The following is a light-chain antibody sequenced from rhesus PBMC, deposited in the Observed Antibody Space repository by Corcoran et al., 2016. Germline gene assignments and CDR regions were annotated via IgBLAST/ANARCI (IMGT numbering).Light chain of an antibody. Sequence: DIQMSQSPSSLSASVGDRVTITFRASQDICSYLNWYQQKPGKAPKLLIYDANSLASGVQSRFSGSGSGTVFTLTISSLQPEDFAAYYCQQGNSNPPTFGPGTKLDIK. J-gene: IGKJ3*01. CDR1: QDICSY. CDR3: QQGNSNPPT. CDR2: DAN. V-gene: IGKV1-32*02.